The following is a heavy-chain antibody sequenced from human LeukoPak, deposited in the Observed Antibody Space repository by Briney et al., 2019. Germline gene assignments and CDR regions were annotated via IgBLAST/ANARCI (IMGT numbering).Heavy chain of an antibody. D-gene: IGHD4-11*01. J-gene: IGHJ6*02. CDR1: RFTFSSDA. CDR2: ISGSGGST. V-gene: IGHV3-23*01. Sequence: GGSLRLSCAASRFTFSSDAMSWVRQAPGKGLEWVSAISGSGGSTYYADSVKGRFTISRDNSKNTLYLQMNSLRAEDTAVYYCATDTVSYYYGMDVWGQGTTVTVSS. CDR3: ATDTVSYYYGMDV.